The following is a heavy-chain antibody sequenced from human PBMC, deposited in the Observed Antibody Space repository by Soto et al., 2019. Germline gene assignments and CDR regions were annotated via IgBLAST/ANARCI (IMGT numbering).Heavy chain of an antibody. CDR2: ISGSGGST. V-gene: IGHV3-23*01. Sequence: GGSLRLSCAASGFTFSSYAMSWVRQAPGKGLEWVSAISGSGGSTYYADSVKGRFTISRDNSKNTLYLQMNSLRAEDTAVYYCAKWDIVVVVAANWFDPWGQGTLVTVSS. D-gene: IGHD2-15*01. J-gene: IGHJ5*02. CDR1: GFTFSSYA. CDR3: AKWDIVVVVAANWFDP.